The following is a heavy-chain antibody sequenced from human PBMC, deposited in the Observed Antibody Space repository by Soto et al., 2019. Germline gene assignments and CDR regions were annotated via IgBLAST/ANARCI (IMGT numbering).Heavy chain of an antibody. V-gene: IGHV4-30-2*01. CDR1: GGSISSGDYS. CDR2: IFLSGST. CDR3: ARAGLHCGGDCHFES. J-gene: IGHJ4*02. Sequence: SETLSLTCAVSGGSISSGDYSWNWIRQPPGKGLEWIGYIFLSGSTYYNPSLNSRVTMSLDRSKNQFSLRVTSVTAADTAVYYCARAGLHCGGDCHFESWGQGTLVTVSS. D-gene: IGHD2-21*02.